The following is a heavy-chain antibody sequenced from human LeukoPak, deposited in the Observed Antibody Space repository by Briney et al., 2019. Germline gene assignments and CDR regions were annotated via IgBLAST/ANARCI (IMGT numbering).Heavy chain of an antibody. D-gene: IGHD3-9*01. CDR2: ISGSGGST. Sequence: GGSLRLSCVGSGFIFNNYWMAWIRQTPGKGLEWVSAISGSGGSTYYADSVKGRFTISRDNSKNTLYLQMNSLRAEDTAVYYCAKSQHYDILTGYSYYFDYWGQGTLVTVSS. V-gene: IGHV3-23*01. CDR3: AKSQHYDILTGYSYYFDY. J-gene: IGHJ4*02. CDR1: GFIFNNYW.